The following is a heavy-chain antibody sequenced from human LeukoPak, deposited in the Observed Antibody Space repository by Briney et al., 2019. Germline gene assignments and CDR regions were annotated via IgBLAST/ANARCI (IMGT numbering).Heavy chain of an antibody. D-gene: IGHD3-10*01. V-gene: IGHV3-21*01. J-gene: IGHJ4*02. CDR2: ISTSSSSI. CDR3: AGDQGAINV. CDR1: GFTFSIYW. Sequence: GGSLRLSCAASGFTFSIYWMSWVRQAPGKGLEWVSFISTSSSSIYYADSVKGRFTISRDNAKNSLYLQMDSLRAEDTAVYYCAGDQGAINVWGQGTLVTVSS.